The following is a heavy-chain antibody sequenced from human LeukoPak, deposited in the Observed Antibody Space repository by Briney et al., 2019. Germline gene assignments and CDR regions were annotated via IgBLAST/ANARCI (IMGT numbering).Heavy chain of an antibody. Sequence: ASVKVSCKASGGTFSSYAISWVRQAPGQGLEWMGGIFPIFRTANYAQNFQGRVTITADESTTTAYMELSSLRSEDTAVYYCAKDRHAPGRYCSSTSCFPFDSWGQGTLVTVSS. CDR1: GGTFSSYA. CDR2: IFPIFRTA. J-gene: IGHJ5*01. V-gene: IGHV1-69*13. D-gene: IGHD2-2*01. CDR3: AKDRHAPGRYCSSTSCFPFDS.